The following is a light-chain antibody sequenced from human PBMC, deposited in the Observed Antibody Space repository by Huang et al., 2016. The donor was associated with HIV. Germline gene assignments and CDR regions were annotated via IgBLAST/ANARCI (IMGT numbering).Light chain of an antibody. CDR2: DAS. V-gene: IGKV3-11*01. CDR1: QSVRSS. J-gene: IGKJ4*01. Sequence: EIVLTQSPPTLSLSAGKRATLSCRASQSVRSSLAWYQQKPGQAPRLLIYDASNRATGIPARFRGSGSGTDFTLAISSLEPEDFAVYFCQQRINWPSFGGGTKVEIK. CDR3: QQRINWPS.